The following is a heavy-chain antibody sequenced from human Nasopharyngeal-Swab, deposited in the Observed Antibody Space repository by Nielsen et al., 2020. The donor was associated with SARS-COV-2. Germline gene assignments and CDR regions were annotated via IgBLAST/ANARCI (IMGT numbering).Heavy chain of an antibody. CDR2: ISSSSSYI. D-gene: IGHD5-12*01. J-gene: IGHJ3*02. CDR1: GFTFSSYF. Sequence: GESLKISCAASGFTFSSYFMNWVRQAPGKGLEWVSSISSSSSYIYYADSVKGRFTISRDNAKNSLYLQMNSLRAEDTAVYYCAREVPYSGHDDAFDIWGQGTMVTVSA. CDR3: AREVPYSGHDDAFDI. V-gene: IGHV3-21*01.